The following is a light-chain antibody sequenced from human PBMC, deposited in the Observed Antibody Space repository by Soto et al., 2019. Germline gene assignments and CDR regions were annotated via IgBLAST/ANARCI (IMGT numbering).Light chain of an antibody. CDR1: ESIDNS. Sequence: IQVTQSPSTLSSSVGDAATIACRSSESIDNSLAWYQHKPGKVPKLLIFAASTLVRGVPSKFGCRGSGTEFTLTISSLQADDFATYYCQQYHTDWTFGQGTKVDIK. CDR3: QQYHTDWT. J-gene: IGKJ1*01. V-gene: IGKV1-5*01. CDR2: AAS.